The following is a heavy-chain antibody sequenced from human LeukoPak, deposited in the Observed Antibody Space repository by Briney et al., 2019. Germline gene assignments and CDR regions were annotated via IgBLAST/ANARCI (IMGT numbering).Heavy chain of an antibody. CDR1: GYTLTELS. CDR2: FDPEDGET. V-gene: IGHV1-24*01. J-gene: IGHJ4*02. CDR3: ARDFPRYCSSTSCYNISGY. D-gene: IGHD2-2*02. Sequence: GASVKVSCKVSGYTLTELSMHWVRQAPGKGLEWMGGFDPEDGETIYAQKFQGRVTMTEDTSISTAYMELSRLRSDDTAVYYCARDFPRYCSSTSCYNISGYWGQGTLVTVSS.